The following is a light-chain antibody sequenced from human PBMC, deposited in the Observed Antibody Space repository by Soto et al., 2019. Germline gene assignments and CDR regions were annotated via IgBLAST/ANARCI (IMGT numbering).Light chain of an antibody. V-gene: IGKV3-20*01. J-gene: IGKJ1*01. Sequence: IVLTQSPGTLSLSPGQRATISCRASRTVDSTYLAWYQQKPGQAPRLLIYDASERATGIPARFSGSGSGTKFTLTIASLQPDDFATYYCQQYETFSGTFGPGTKVDIK. CDR3: QQYETFSGT. CDR2: DAS. CDR1: RTVDSTY.